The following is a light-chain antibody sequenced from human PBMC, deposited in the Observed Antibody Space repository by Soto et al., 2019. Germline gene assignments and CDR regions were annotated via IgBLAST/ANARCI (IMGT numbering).Light chain of an antibody. Sequence: EIVLTQSPATLSLSPGERATLSCRASQSVSSYLAWYQQKPGQAPRLLIYDASNRATGIPARFSGSGSGTDFALTISSLELEYFAFYYCQQRSNWPPWLTFGGGTKVEIK. CDR3: QQRSNWPPWLT. J-gene: IGKJ4*01. CDR2: DAS. CDR1: QSVSSY. V-gene: IGKV3-11*01.